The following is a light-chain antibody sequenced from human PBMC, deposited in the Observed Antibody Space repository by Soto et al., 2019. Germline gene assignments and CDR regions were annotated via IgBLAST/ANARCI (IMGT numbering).Light chain of an antibody. J-gene: IGKJ1*01. Sequence: IVLAQSPGTLSLSPGERATLSCRASQSVSSSYLSWYQQKPGHSPSLLIYGASSRANGIPDRFSGSGSGTDFTLTITRLEPEDLAVYYCQQYGTSPWTFGQGTKVDIK. V-gene: IGKV3-20*01. CDR3: QQYGTSPWT. CDR2: GAS. CDR1: QSVSSSY.